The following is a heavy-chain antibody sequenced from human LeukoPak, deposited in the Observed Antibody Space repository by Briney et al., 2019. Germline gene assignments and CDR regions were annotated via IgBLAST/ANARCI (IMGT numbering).Heavy chain of an antibody. D-gene: IGHD2-15*01. CDR2: ISYDGSNK. CDR1: GFTFSSYG. CDR3: AKGWFDARDIVVVVAAPYDAFDI. V-gene: IGHV3-30*18. J-gene: IGHJ3*02. Sequence: GRSLRLSCAASGFTFSSYGMHWVRQAPGKGLEWVAVISYDGSNKYYADSVKGRLTISRDNSKNTLYLQMNSLRAEDTAVYYCAKGWFDARDIVVVVAAPYDAFDIWGQGTMVTVSS.